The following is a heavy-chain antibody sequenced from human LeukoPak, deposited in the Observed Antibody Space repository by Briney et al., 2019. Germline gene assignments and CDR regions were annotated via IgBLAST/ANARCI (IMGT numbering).Heavy chain of an antibody. Sequence: GSLRLSCAASGFTFSSYSMNWVRQAPGKGLEWVSSISSSSSYIYYADSAKGRFTISRDNAKNSLYLQMNSLRAEDTAVYYCARDRIVGATTGDYWGQGTLVTVSS. CDR1: GFTFSSYS. V-gene: IGHV3-21*01. CDR3: ARDRIVGATTGDY. CDR2: ISSSSSYI. J-gene: IGHJ4*02. D-gene: IGHD1-26*01.